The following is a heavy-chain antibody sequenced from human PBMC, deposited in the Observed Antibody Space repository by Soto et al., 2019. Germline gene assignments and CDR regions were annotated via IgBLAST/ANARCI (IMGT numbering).Heavy chain of an antibody. CDR3: ARDWGLGIAAAGTNY. Sequence: GGSLRLSCAASGFTFSSYWMSWVRQAPGKGLEWVANIKQDGSEKYYVDSVKGRFTISRDNAKNSLYLQMNSLRAEDTAVYYCARDWGLGIAAAGTNYWGQGTLVTVSS. D-gene: IGHD6-13*01. CDR1: GFTFSSYW. CDR2: IKQDGSEK. J-gene: IGHJ4*02. V-gene: IGHV3-7*01.